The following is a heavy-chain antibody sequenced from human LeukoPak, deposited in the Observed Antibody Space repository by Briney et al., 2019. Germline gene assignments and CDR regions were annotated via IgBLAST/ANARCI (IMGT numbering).Heavy chain of an antibody. Sequence: PGGSLRLSCAASGFTFTDYFMNWIRQAPGKGLEWVSSISISGSTIYYADSVKGRFTISRDNAKNSLYLQMNSLRAEDTAVYYCARAQYSSGWYNFDYWGQGTLVTVSS. CDR2: ISISGSTI. V-gene: IGHV3-11*01. CDR3: ARAQYSSGWYNFDY. D-gene: IGHD6-19*01. J-gene: IGHJ4*02. CDR1: GFTFTDYF.